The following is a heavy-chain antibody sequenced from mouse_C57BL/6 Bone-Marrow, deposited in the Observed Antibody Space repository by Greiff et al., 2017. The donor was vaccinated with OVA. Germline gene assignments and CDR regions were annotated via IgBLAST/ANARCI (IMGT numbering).Heavy chain of an antibody. Sequence: QVPLQQSGAELVRPGASVTLSCQASGYTFTDYEMHWVKQTPVPGLGWIGAIDPETGGTAYNQKFKGKAILTADKSSSTAYMELRSLTSEDSAVYYCTRLPFAYWGQGTLVTVSA. CDR3: TRLPFAY. CDR2: IDPETGGT. CDR1: GYTFTDYE. V-gene: IGHV1-15*01. J-gene: IGHJ3*01.